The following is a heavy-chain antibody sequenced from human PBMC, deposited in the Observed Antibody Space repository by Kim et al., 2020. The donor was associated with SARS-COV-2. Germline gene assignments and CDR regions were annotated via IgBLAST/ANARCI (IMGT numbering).Heavy chain of an antibody. V-gene: IGHV3-7*01. D-gene: IGHD6-19*01. CDR2: K. CDR3: ASMTRSSAYIVY. J-gene: IGHJ4*02. Sequence: KYYVDSVRGRFTIARDNAKNSLYLQMDSVRAEDTAVYYCASMTRSSAYIVYWGQGTPVTVSS.